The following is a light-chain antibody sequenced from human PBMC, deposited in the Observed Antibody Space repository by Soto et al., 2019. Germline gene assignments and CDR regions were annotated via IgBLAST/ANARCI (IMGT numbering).Light chain of an antibody. CDR3: SSYTSSSTRV. CDR1: SSDVGGYNF. CDR2: EVS. Sequence: QSVLTQPASVSGSPGLSITISCTGTSSDVGGYNFVSWHQHHPGKAPKLMIYEVSNRPSGVSDRFSGSKSGDTASLTISGLQAEDEADYYCSSYTSSSTRVFGTGTKVTVL. V-gene: IGLV2-14*01. J-gene: IGLJ1*01.